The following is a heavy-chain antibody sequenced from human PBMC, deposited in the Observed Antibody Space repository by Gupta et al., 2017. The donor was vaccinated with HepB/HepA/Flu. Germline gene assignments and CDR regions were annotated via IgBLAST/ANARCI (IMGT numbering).Heavy chain of an antibody. V-gene: IGHV4-59*11. CDR1: DGSIRGRY. J-gene: IGHJ4*02. Sequence: VRLREWGQGLVKPSETLSLICTVSDGSIRGRYWSWIRQPPGKGLEWIGYIHYSGIPNYNPSLKSRTTISVDTSNNQFSLKLSSVTAADTAVYYCAGDSDSSQRSDFWGQGILVTVSS. CDR3: AGDSDSSQRSDF. CDR2: IHYSGIP. D-gene: IGHD2-21*02.